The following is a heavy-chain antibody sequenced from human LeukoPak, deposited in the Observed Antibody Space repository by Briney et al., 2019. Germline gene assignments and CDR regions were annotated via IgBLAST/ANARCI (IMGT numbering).Heavy chain of an antibody. J-gene: IGHJ4*02. V-gene: IGHV3-49*03. CDR3: TRDLVGATFIFDY. CDR2: IRSKAYGGTT. D-gene: IGHD1-26*01. CDR1: VFTFGDYA. Sequence: PGGSLRLSCTASVFTFGDYAMSWFRQAPGKGLEWVGFIRSKAYGGTTEYAASVKGGFTISRDDSKSIAYLQMNSLKTEDTAVYYCTRDLVGATFIFDYWGQETLVTVSS.